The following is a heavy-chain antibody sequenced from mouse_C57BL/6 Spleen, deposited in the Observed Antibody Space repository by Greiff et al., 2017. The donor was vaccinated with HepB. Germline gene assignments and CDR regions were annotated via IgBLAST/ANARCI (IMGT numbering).Heavy chain of an antibody. J-gene: IGHJ3*01. CDR2: IDPSDSET. V-gene: IGHV1-52*01. D-gene: IGHD4-1*01. Sequence: QVHVKQPGAELVRPGSSVKLSCKASGYTFTSYWMHWVKQRPIQGLEWIGNIDPSDSETHYNQKFKDKATLTVDKSSSTAYMQLSSLTSEDSAVYYCAILTGTLSWFAYWGQGTLVTVSA. CDR1: GYTFTSYW. CDR3: AILTGTLSWFAY.